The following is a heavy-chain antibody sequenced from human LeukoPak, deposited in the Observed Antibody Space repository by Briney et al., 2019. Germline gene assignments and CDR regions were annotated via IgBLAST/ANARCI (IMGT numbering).Heavy chain of an antibody. J-gene: IGHJ4*02. V-gene: IGHV3-21*01. Sequence: GGSLRLSCAASGFTFSNYSMNWVRQAPGKGLEWVSSISSSSSYIYYADSVKGRFTISRDNAKNSLYQQMNSLRAEDTAVYYCASDRSSSFDYWGQGTLVTVLS. CDR2: ISSSSSYI. D-gene: IGHD2-15*01. CDR1: GFTFSNYS. CDR3: ASDRSSSFDY.